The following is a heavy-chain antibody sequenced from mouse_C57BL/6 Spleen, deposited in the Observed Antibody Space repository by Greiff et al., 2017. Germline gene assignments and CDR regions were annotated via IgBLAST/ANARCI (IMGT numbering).Heavy chain of an antibody. V-gene: IGHV1-54*01. Sequence: QVQLKQSGAELVRPGTSVKVSCKASGYAFTNYLIEWVKQRPGQGLEWIGVINPGSGGTNYNEKFKGKATLTADKSSSTAYMQLSSLTSEDSAVYFCARSTTVVAAGLPDAMDYWGQGTSVTVSS. J-gene: IGHJ4*01. CDR3: ARSTTVVAAGLPDAMDY. CDR1: GYAFTNYL. CDR2: INPGSGGT. D-gene: IGHD1-1*01.